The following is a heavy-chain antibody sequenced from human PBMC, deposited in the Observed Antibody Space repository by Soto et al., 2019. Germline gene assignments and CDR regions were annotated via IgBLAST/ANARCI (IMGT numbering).Heavy chain of an antibody. V-gene: IGHV1-69*02. CDR3: ARQDYGAPNDAFDI. Sequence: QVQLVQSGAEVKKPGSSVKVSCKASGGTFSSYTISWVRQAPGQGLEWMGRIIPILGIANYAQKFQGRVTITADKSTSTAYMELSSLRSEDTAVYYCARQDYGAPNDAFDIWGQGTMVTVSS. D-gene: IGHD4-17*01. J-gene: IGHJ3*02. CDR2: IIPILGIA. CDR1: GGTFSSYT.